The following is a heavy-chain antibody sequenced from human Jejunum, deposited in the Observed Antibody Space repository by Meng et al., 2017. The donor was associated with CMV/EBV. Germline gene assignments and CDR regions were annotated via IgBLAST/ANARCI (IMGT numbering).Heavy chain of an antibody. J-gene: IGHJ6*02. CDR2: ITGSGSTT. CDR3: AKSGFEAGRTGGLYYYYYDMDV. D-gene: IGHD3-16*01. Sequence: AMNWVRQPPGKGLQWVSTITGSGSTTYYAESVKGRFNISRDNSENTLYLQMNSLRVEDTAIYYCAKSGFEAGRTGGLYYYYYDMDVWGHGTTVTVSS. V-gene: IGHV3-23*01. CDR1: A.